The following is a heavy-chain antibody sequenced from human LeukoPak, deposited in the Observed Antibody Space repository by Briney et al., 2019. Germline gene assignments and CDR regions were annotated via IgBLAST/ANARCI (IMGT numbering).Heavy chain of an antibody. D-gene: IGHD5-12*01. CDR1: GFTFSSYE. Sequence: GGSLRLSCAASGFTFSSYEMNWVRQAPGKGLEWVSYISSSGSTIYYAGSVKGRFTISRDNSKNTLYLQMNSLRAEDTAVYYCAKDHHRVAKGGPFDYWGQGTLVTVSS. V-gene: IGHV3-48*03. CDR3: AKDHHRVAKGGPFDY. J-gene: IGHJ4*02. CDR2: ISSSGSTI.